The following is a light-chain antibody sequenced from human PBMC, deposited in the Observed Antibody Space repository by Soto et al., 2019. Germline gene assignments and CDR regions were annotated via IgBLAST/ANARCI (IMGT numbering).Light chain of an antibody. Sequence: EILLIQSPVTLSLSAGDRATLTCRASQSISSSLAWYQQKPGQAPRLLIYGASNRATGIPDRLSGSGSGTGFTLTISRLEPEDFAVYYCQQYGSSGTFGQGTKVDIK. CDR1: QSISSS. J-gene: IGKJ1*01. V-gene: IGKV3-20*01. CDR2: GAS. CDR3: QQYGSSGT.